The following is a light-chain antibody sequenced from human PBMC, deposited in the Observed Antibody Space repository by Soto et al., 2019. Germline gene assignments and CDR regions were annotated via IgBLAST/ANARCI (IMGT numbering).Light chain of an antibody. CDR1: SSDFGGYNY. CDR2: EVF. J-gene: IGLJ1*01. Sequence: QSVLTQPPSASGSPGQSVTISCTGTSSDFGGYNYFSWYQQHPGKAPKLMIYEVFKRPSGVPDRFSGSKSGNTASLTVFGLQAEGEADYYCSSYAGSNNFDVFGTGTKVTVL. V-gene: IGLV2-8*01. CDR3: SSYAGSNNFDV.